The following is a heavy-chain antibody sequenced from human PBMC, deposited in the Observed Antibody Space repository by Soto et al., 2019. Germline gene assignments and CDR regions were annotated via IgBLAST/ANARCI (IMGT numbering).Heavy chain of an antibody. CDR3: ARDTSGWFKPDY. CDR1: GYTFTGYY. D-gene: IGHD6-19*01. CDR2: INPNSGDT. V-gene: IGHV1-2*04. Sequence: GASVKVSCKASGYTFTGYYIHWVRQAPGQGLEWMGWINPNSGDTNYAQKFQGWVTMTRDTSITTAYMELSRLRSDDTAVYYCARDTSGWFKPDYWGQGTLVTVSS. J-gene: IGHJ4*02.